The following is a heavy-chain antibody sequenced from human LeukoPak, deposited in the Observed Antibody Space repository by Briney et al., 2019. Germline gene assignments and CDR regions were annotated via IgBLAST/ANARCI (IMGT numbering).Heavy chain of an antibody. D-gene: IGHD3-10*01. J-gene: IGHJ5*02. V-gene: IGHV4-4*02. Sequence: SGTLSLTCAVSGGSISSSYWWSWVRQPPGKGLEWIGEIYHSGSTNYNPSLESRVTISIDKSKNQFSLRVSSVTAADTAVYYCAREWVLSGTYNWFDPWGQGTLVTVSS. CDR2: IYHSGST. CDR3: AREWVLSGTYNWFDP. CDR1: GGSISSSYW.